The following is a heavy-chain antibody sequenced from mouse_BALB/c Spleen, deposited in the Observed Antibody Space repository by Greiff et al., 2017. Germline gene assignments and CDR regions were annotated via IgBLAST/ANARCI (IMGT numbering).Heavy chain of an antibody. J-gene: IGHJ4*01. Sequence: VQLVESGPGLVAPAQSVSITCTASGFNLTGYGVRWVQQPPGKGLEWLGVIWGDGGTNYHSALIPILSSSNDNSKSQAILKLNSLQTDDTATYSGSKPALLLHYYAMDYWGQGTSVTVSS. CDR1: GFNLTGYG. CDR3: SKPALLLHYYAMDY. CDR2: IWGDGGT. D-gene: IGHD1-2*01. V-gene: IGHV2-3*01.